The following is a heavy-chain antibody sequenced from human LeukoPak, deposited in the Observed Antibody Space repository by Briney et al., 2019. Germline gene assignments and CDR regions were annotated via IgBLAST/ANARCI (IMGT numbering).Heavy chain of an antibody. CDR1: GFTFSSYA. J-gene: IGHJ4*02. CDR3: AREESSSWYEDFDY. D-gene: IGHD6-13*01. Sequence: GGSLRLSCAASGFTFSSYAMHWVRQAPGKGLEWVAVISYDGSNKYYADSVKGRFTISRDNSKNTLYLQMNSLRAEDTAVYYCAREESSSWYEDFDYWGQGTLVTVSS. CDR2: ISYDGSNK. V-gene: IGHV3-30-3*01.